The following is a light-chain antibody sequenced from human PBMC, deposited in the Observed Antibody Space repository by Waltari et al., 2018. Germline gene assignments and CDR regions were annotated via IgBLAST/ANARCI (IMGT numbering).Light chain of an antibody. V-gene: IGKV1-5*01. CDR1: QDISSW. Sequence: DIQMTQSPSSLSASVGDRVTITCRASQDISSWLAWYQQKPGTAPKPLIYQASSLESGVPSRFTGSGSGTDFTLTISSLQPEDFASYYCQQYHSAPNSFGQGTKVEIK. CDR2: QAS. J-gene: IGKJ2*03. CDR3: QQYHSAPNS.